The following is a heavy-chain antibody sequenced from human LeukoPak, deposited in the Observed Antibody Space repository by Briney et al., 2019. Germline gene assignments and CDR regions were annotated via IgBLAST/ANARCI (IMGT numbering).Heavy chain of an antibody. V-gene: IGHV4-31*03. CDR3: ARARSSSWYLRPYYFDY. CDR1: GGSISSGGYY. J-gene: IGHJ4*02. CDR2: IYYSGST. Sequence: SETLSLTCTVSGGSISSGGYYWSWIRQHPGKGLEWIGYIYYSGSTYYNPSLKSRVTISVDTSKNQFSLKLSSVTAADTAVYYCARARSSSWYLRPYYFDYWGQGTLVTVSS. D-gene: IGHD6-13*01.